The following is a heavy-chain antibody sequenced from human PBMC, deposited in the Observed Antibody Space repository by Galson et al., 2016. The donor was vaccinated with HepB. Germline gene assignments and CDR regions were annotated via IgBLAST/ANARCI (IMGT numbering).Heavy chain of an antibody. V-gene: IGHV3-7*01. CDR2: IKADGTVK. Sequence: SLRLSCAASGFTFSISAMNWVRQAPGKGPEWVATIKADGTVKNYADSVRGRFTISRDNARNSLHLQVDSLRAEDTAVYYCAWDNYERGPLESWGQGTLVTVSS. CDR1: GFTFSISA. CDR3: AWDNYERGPLES. J-gene: IGHJ4*02. D-gene: IGHD3-16*01.